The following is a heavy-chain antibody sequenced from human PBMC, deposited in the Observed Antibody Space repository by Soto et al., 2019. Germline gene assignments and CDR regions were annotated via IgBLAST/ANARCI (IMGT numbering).Heavy chain of an antibody. CDR2: IYYSGST. J-gene: IGHJ4*02. V-gene: IGHV4-59*08. CDR1: GGSISSYY. D-gene: IGHD1-26*01. Sequence: QVQLQESGPGLVKPSETLSLTCTVSGGSISSYYWSWIRQPPGKGLEWIGYIYYSGSTNYNPSLKSRVTILVDTSKNHFSLKLSYVTAADTAVYYCARLDVLLGLDFSGQGTLVTVSS. CDR3: ARLDVLLGLDF.